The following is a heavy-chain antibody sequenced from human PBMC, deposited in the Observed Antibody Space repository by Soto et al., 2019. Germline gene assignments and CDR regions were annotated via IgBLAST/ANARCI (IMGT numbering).Heavy chain of an antibody. J-gene: IGHJ3*02. V-gene: IGHV3-48*01. CDR2: ISSSSSTI. CDR3: ARDPNDDAFDI. CDR1: GFTFSSYS. D-gene: IGHD1-1*01. Sequence: GGSLRLSCAASGFTFSSYSMNWVRQAPGKGLEWVSYISSSSSTIYYADSVKGRFTISRDNAKNSLYLQMNSLRAEDTAVYYCARDPNDDAFDIWGQGTMVTVSS.